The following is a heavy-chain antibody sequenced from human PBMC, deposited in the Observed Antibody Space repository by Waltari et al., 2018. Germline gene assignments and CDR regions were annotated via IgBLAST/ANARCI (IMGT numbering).Heavy chain of an antibody. Sequence: QVQLQQWGAGLLKPSETLSLTCAVYGGSFSGYYWSWIRQPPGKGLEWIGEINHSGRTNYNPSLKSRVTISVDTSKNQFSLKLSSVTAADTAVYYCARGSGWYRFDAFDIWGQGTMVTVSS. CDR3: ARGSGWYRFDAFDI. CDR1: GGSFSGYY. CDR2: INHSGRT. J-gene: IGHJ3*02. D-gene: IGHD6-19*01. V-gene: IGHV4-34*01.